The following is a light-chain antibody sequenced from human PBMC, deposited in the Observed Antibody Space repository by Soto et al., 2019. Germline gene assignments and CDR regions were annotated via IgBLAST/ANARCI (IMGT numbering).Light chain of an antibody. J-gene: IGKJ2*01. CDR3: QQYGSSPQT. Sequence: EIVLTQSPGTLSLSPGERATLSCRASQSVSSSCLAWYQQKPGQAPRLLIYGASSRATGMPDRFSGSGSGAVFTLTIRRLEPEDFAVYYCQQYGSSPQTFGQETQLEIK. CDR1: QSVSSSC. V-gene: IGKV3-20*01. CDR2: GAS.